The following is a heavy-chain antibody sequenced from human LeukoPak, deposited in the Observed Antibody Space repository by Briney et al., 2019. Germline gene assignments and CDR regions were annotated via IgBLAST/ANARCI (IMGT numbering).Heavy chain of an antibody. Sequence: GGSLRLSCVASGFTFSSYAMSWVRQTPGKGLEWVSAISGSGGSTYYADSVKGRFTISRDNSKNTLYLQMNSLRAEDTAVYYCAKDRSTEQWLVPYDYWGQGTLVTVSS. V-gene: IGHV3-23*01. CDR2: ISGSGGST. CDR1: GFTFSSYA. CDR3: AKDRSTEQWLVPYDY. D-gene: IGHD6-19*01. J-gene: IGHJ4*02.